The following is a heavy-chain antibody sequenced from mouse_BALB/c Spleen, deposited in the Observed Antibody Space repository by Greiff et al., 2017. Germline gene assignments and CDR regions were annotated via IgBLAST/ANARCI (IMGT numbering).Heavy chain of an antibody. V-gene: IGHV3-2*02. Sequence: EVKLMESGPGLVKPSQSLSLTCTVTGYSITSDYAWNWIRQFPGNKLEWMGYISYSGSTSYNPSLKSRISITRDTSKNQFFLQLNSVTTEDTATYYCARGGGYGGYWGQGTTLTVSS. CDR1: GYSITSDYA. J-gene: IGHJ2*01. CDR3: ARGGGYGGY. CDR2: ISYSGST. D-gene: IGHD2-14*01.